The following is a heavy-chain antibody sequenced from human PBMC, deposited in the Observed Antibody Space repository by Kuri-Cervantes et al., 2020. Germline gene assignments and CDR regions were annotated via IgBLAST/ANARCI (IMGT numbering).Heavy chain of an antibody. Sequence: SGPTLVKPTQTLTLTCTFSGFSLSTSGMCVSWIRHPPGKALEWLALIDWDDDKYYSTSLKTRLTISKDTSKNQVVLTMTNMDPVDTATYYCARMFRELPHGALDIWGQGTMVTVSS. CDR3: ARMFRELPHGALDI. V-gene: IGHV2-70*01. D-gene: IGHD3-10*01. CDR2: IDWDDDK. CDR1: GFSLSTSGMC. J-gene: IGHJ3*02.